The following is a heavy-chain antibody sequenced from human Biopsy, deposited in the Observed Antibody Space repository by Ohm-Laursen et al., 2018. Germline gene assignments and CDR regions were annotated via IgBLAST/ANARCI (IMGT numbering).Heavy chain of an antibody. CDR1: GGSMIHYY. CDR3: ARVGVGAPSIDYFDS. Sequence: SETLSLTCTVSGGSMIHYYWNWIRQSPGKGLEWIAYIYSSGITNYNPSLKSRLTISIDTSKNQFSLKLNSVTAADTAVYYCARVGVGAPSIDYFDSWGQGALVTVSS. CDR2: IYSSGIT. D-gene: IGHD1-26*01. V-gene: IGHV4-59*01. J-gene: IGHJ4*02.